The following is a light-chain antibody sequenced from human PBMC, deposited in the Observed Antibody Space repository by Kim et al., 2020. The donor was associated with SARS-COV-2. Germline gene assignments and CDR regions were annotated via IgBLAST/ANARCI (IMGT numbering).Light chain of an antibody. V-gene: IGLV2-23*02. J-gene: IGLJ3*02. Sequence: GQSITISCTGTATDVGSYNLVSWYQQLPGRAPKLLISEVTKRPSGVSDRFSASKSGSTASLTISGLQAEDEADYYCCCFLGWDTWVFGGGTKVTVL. CDR1: ATDVGSYNL. CDR2: EVT. CDR3: CCFLGWDTWV.